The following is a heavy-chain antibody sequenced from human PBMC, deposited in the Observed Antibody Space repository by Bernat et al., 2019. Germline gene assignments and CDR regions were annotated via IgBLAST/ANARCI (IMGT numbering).Heavy chain of an antibody. D-gene: IGHD6-19*01. CDR3: AREGLRGSHFYSFGMDL. V-gene: IGHV1-18*01. Sequence: QVQLVQSGPEVIKPGASVKVSCKASGYTFRNYGITWIRQAPGQGLEWMGWISAYNGDTEYAHKFQGRVNMTTDTSTRTSYLELRHLRSADTALYFCAREGLRGSHFYSFGMDLWGQGTTVTVSS. CDR1: GYTFRNYG. J-gene: IGHJ6*02. CDR2: ISAYNGDT.